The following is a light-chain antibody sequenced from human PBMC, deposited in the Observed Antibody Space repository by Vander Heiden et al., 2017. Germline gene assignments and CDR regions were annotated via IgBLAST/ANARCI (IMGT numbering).Light chain of an antibody. CDR3: QQYETSPAT. V-gene: IGKV3-20*01. CDR2: GVS. Sequence: EIVLTQSPGTLSLSPGERATLSCRASQSFSSTYLSWYQQKPAQAPRLLIYGVSNRASGIPDRFSGSGSGTDFTLTISRLEPEDFAVYYCQQYETSPATFGQGTRVEIK. CDR1: QSFSSTY. J-gene: IGKJ1*01.